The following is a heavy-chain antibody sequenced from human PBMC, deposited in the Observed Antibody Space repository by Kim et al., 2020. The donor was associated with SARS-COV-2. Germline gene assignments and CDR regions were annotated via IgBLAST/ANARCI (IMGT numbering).Heavy chain of an antibody. CDR1: GASISSYY. V-gene: IGHV4-59*08. D-gene: IGHD3-22*01. CDR3: ARRGGYGSSGYYYGTWYF. CDR2: IYYSGST. Sequence: SETLSLTCTVSGASISSYYWSWIRQPPGKGLEWIGYIYYSGSTNYNPSFNSRVTISVDTSKNQFSLKLSSVTAADTAVYYCARRGGYGSSGYYYGTWYF. J-gene: IGHJ2*01.